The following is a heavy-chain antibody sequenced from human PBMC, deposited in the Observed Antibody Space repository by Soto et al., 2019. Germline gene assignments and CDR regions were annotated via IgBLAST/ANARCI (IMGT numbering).Heavy chain of an antibody. CDR3: ARVYDFWSGYSNPFDY. CDR1: GYTFNSYY. CDR2: INPSGGST. V-gene: IGHV1-46*02. J-gene: IGHJ4*02. Sequence: ASVKVSCKASGYTFNSYYMHWVRQAPGQGLEWMGIINPSGGSTSYAQKFQGRVTMTRDTSTNTAYMELRSLRSDDTAVYYCARVYDFWSGYSNPFDYWGQGTLVTVSS. D-gene: IGHD3-3*01.